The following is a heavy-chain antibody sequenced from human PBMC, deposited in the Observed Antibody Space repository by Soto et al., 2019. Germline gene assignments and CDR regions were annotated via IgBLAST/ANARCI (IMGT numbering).Heavy chain of an antibody. Sequence: SETLSLTCTVSGGSISSSSYYWGWIRQPPGKGLEWIGSIYYSGSTYYNPSLKSRVTISVDTSKNQFSLKLSSVTAADTAVYYCARHPAKADFDYWGQGTLVT. D-gene: IGHD6-19*01. CDR3: ARHPAKADFDY. CDR1: GGSISSSSYY. V-gene: IGHV4-39*01. J-gene: IGHJ4*02. CDR2: IYYSGST.